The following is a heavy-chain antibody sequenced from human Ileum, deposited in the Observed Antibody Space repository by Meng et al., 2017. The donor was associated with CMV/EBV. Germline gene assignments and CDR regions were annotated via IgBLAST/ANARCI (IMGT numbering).Heavy chain of an antibody. D-gene: IGHD6-19*01. CDR3: ATGKAVAGRSYYYFGMDV. CDR1: GFSSTHYW. CDR2: IKQDGSEK. Sequence: GESLKISCTASGFSSTHYWMNWIRQAPGKGLEWVATIKQDGSEKYYVDSVKGRFTVSRDNAKNSLYLQMTSLSADDTAVYYCATGKAVAGRSYYYFGMDVWGQGTTVTVSS. V-gene: IGHV3-7*01. J-gene: IGHJ6*02.